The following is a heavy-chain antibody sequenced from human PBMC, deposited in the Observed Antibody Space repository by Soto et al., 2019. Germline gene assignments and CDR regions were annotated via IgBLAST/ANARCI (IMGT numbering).Heavy chain of an antibody. CDR2: ISAYNGNT. CDR3: ARLSGITIFGELIFDY. D-gene: IGHD3-3*01. Sequence: QVQLVQSGAEVKKPGASVKVSCKASGYTFTSYGISWVRQAPGQGLEWMGWISAYNGNTNYAQKLQGRVTMTTDTSTSTPYMELSSLRSDDTAVYSCARLSGITIFGELIFDYWGQGTLVTVSS. J-gene: IGHJ4*02. CDR1: GYTFTSYG. V-gene: IGHV1-18*01.